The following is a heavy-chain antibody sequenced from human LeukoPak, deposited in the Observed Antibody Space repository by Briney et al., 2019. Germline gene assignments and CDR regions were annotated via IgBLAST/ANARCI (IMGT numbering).Heavy chain of an antibody. CDR2: ISGSGGST. Sequence: PGGSLRLSCAASGFTFSSYAMSWVRQAPGKGLEWVSAISGSGGSTYYADSVKGRFTISRDNSKNTLYLQMNSLRAEDTAVYYCAREGYCTNGVCPTGYGMDVWGQGTTVTVSS. J-gene: IGHJ6*02. CDR1: GFTFSSYA. V-gene: IGHV3-23*01. CDR3: AREGYCTNGVCPTGYGMDV. D-gene: IGHD2-8*01.